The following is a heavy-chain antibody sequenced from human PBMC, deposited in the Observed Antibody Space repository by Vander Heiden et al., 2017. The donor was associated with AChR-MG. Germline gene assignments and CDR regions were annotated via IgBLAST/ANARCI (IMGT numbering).Heavy chain of an antibody. Sequence: QVQLQESGPGLVKPSATLSLTCSVSSGPVSSGSYYWSWFRQPPGKGLEWIGYIHYTGSTNFNPSLKSRVTISVDTSKNQFSLKLSSVTAADTAVYYCARGSPQNGFDPWGQGTLVTVSS. J-gene: IGHJ5*02. V-gene: IGHV4-61*01. CDR1: SGPVSSGSYY. CDR2: IHYTGST. CDR3: ARGSPQNGFDP.